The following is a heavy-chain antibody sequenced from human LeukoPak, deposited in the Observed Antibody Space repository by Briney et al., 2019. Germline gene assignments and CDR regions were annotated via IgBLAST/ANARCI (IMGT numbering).Heavy chain of an antibody. J-gene: IGHJ4*02. Sequence: GASVKVSCKASGGSFGRVGISWVRQAPGQGLEWMGRIIPLLQTPKYAQKFQGRLTITADRLSNVVFMELRSLTSDDTAIYYCASDPRFVHFFDDGGRGTLATFSS. CDR1: GGSFGRVG. CDR3: ASDPRFVHFFDD. V-gene: IGHV1-69*11. D-gene: IGHD3-3*02. CDR2: IIPLLQTP.